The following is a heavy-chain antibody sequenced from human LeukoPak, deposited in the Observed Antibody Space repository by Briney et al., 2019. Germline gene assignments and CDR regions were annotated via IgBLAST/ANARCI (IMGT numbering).Heavy chain of an antibody. D-gene: IGHD6-13*01. J-gene: IGHJ4*02. CDR3: ARPVTGDGTAAAQFDS. CDR2: IYPNSGGT. Sequence: GASVKVSCTASGYTFTAYGISWVRQAPGQGLEWMGWIYPNSGGTKYAQKFQGRVTMTRDTSISTAYMELSRLTSDDTAVYYCARPVTGDGTAAAQFDSWGQGTLVMVSS. V-gene: IGHV1-2*02. CDR1: GYTFTAYG.